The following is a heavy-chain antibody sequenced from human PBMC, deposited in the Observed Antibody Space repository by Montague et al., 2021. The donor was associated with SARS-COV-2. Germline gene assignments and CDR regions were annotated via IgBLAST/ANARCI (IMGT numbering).Heavy chain of an antibody. CDR2: IYYSGST. D-gene: IGHD3-22*01. V-gene: IGHV4-31*03. CDR1: GGSISSGGYY. J-gene: IGHJ3*02. CDR3: ARAGTITMIVVVIDAFDI. Sequence: TLSLTCTVSGGSISSGGYYWSWIRQHPGKGLGWIGYIYYSGSTYYNPSLKIRVTISVDTSKNQFSLKLSSVTAADTAVYYCARAGTITMIVVVIDAFDIWGQGTMVPVSS.